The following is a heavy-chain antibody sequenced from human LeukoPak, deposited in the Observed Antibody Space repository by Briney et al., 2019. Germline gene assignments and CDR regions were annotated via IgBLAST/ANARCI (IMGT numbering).Heavy chain of an antibody. D-gene: IGHD6-19*01. J-gene: IGHJ4*02. Sequence: GESLKTSFKGSGYSFTSYWIAWVRQMPGKGLEWMRIIYPGDSDTRYSPSFQGQVTISADKSISTAYLQWSRLKASDTAMYHCARRTPGSGWDLFDYWGQGTLVTVSS. CDR1: GYSFTSYW. CDR3: ARRTPGSGWDLFDY. CDR2: IYPGDSDT. V-gene: IGHV5-51*01.